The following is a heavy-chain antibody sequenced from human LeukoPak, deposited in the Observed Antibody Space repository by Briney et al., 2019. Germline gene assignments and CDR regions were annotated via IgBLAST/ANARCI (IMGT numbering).Heavy chain of an antibody. V-gene: IGHV1-69*05. CDR1: GGTFSSYA. Sequence: ASVKVSCKASGGTFSSYAISWVRQAPGQGLEWMGGIIPIFGTANYAQKFQGRVTINTDESTSTAYMELSSLRSGDTAVYYCARDERGYYDSSGYLHDAFDIWGQGTMVTVSS. D-gene: IGHD3-22*01. J-gene: IGHJ3*02. CDR2: IIPIFGTA. CDR3: ARDERGYYDSSGYLHDAFDI.